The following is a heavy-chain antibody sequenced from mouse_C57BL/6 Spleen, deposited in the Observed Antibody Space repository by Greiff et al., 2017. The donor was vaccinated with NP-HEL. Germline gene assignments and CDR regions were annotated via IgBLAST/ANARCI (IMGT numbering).Heavy chain of an antibody. D-gene: IGHD2-3*01. CDR1: GYTFTDYY. V-gene: IGHV1-75*01. CDR2: IFPGSGST. CDR3: ARGGDGYYVWFAY. J-gene: IGHJ3*01. Sequence: VMLVESGPELVKPGASVKISCKASGYTFTDYYINWVKQRPGQGLEWIGWIFPGSGSTYYNEKFKGKATLTVDKSSSTAYMLLSSLTSEDSAVYFCARGGDGYYVWFAYWGQGTLVTVSA.